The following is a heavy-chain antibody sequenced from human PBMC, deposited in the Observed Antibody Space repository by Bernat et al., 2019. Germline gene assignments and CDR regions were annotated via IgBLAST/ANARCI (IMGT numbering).Heavy chain of an antibody. D-gene: IGHD4-17*01. V-gene: IGHV3-30-3*01. Sequence: QVQLVESGGGVVQPGRSLRLSCAASGFTFSSYAMHWVRQAPGKGLEWVAVISYDGSNKYYADSVKGRFTISRDNAKNSLYLQMNSLRAEDTAVYYCARALRRVPDAFDIWGQGTMVTVSS. J-gene: IGHJ3*02. CDR2: ISYDGSNK. CDR1: GFTFSSYA. CDR3: ARALRRVPDAFDI.